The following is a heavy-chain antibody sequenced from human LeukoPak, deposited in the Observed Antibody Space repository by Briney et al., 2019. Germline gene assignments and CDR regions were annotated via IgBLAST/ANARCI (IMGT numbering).Heavy chain of an antibody. Sequence: GGSLRLSCAASGFTFSSYSMNWVRQAPGKGLEWVSSISSSSSYVYYADSVKGRFTISRDNAKNSLYLQMNSLRAEDTAVYYCARDSDSSGYCDYWGQGTLVTVSS. V-gene: IGHV3-21*01. CDR2: ISSSSSYV. CDR3: ARDSDSSGYCDY. CDR1: GFTFSSYS. J-gene: IGHJ4*02. D-gene: IGHD3-22*01.